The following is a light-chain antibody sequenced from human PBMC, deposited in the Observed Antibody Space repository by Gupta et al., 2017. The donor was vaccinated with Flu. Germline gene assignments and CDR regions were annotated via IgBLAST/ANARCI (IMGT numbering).Light chain of an antibody. CDR3: QQYKGFPRA. J-gene: IGKJ3*01. Sequence: DIQITQSPSTLSASVGDRVTISCRASQRSDKWLAWYQHKPGKAPKLLIYEASTLESGVPSRFSGSGSGTEFTLTITSLQPDDFATYYCQQYKGFPRAFGQGTKVDIK. CDR2: EAS. CDR1: QRSDKW. V-gene: IGKV1-5*03.